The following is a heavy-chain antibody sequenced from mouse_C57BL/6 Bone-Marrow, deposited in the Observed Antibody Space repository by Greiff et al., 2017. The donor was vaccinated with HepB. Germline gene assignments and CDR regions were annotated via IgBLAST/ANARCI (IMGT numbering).Heavy chain of an antibody. V-gene: IGHV6-6*01. Sequence: EVMLVESGGGLVQPGGSMKLSCAASGFTFSDAWMDWVRQSPEKGLEWVAEIRNKANNHATYYAESVKGRFTISRDDSKSSVYLQMNSLRAEDTGIYYCTRASLLRRGYFDVWGTGTTVTVSS. D-gene: IGHD1-2*01. CDR1: GFTFSDAW. CDR3: TRASLLRRGYFDV. CDR2: IRNKANNHAT. J-gene: IGHJ1*03.